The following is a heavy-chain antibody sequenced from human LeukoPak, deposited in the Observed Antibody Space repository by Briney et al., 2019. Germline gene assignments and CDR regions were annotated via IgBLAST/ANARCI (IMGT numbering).Heavy chain of an antibody. J-gene: IGHJ4*02. CDR1: GGSINSNNYY. CDR2: VYYSGST. D-gene: IGHD7-27*01. Sequence: SETLSLTCTVSGGSINSNNYYWGWNRQPPGKELEWIGSVYYSGSTNYNPSLKSRVTISIDTSKNQFSLRLRSVTAADTAVYYCAREVWGIDFWGQGTLVTVSS. CDR3: AREVWGIDF. V-gene: IGHV4-39*07.